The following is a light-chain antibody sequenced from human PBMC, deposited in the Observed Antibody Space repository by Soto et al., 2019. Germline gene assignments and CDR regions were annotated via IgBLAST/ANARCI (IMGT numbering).Light chain of an antibody. CDR2: GAS. V-gene: IGKV3-15*01. Sequence: EIVMTQSPATLSVSPGERATLSCRASQGVSTNLAWYQQKPGQAPRLLIYGASTRATGVPARFSDSGSGTELPLTLSSLHSEDFAVYYCQQYTNSPPWTFGQGPKV. J-gene: IGKJ1*01. CDR3: QQYTNSPPWT. CDR1: QGVSTN.